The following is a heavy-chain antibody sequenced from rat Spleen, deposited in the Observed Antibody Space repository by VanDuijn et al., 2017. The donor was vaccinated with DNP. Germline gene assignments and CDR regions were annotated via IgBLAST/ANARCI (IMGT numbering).Heavy chain of an antibody. CDR2: IKKDGSTV. CDR3: SRGPNYGGYSDFLDY. V-gene: IGHV4-2*01. J-gene: IGHJ2*01. D-gene: IGHD1-11*01. Sequence: EVQLVESGGGLVRPGRSLKLSCAASGFAFSDYYMAWVRQAPGKGLEWIGEIKKDGSTVNYSPSLKDKFTISRDNGQNILYLQMSELGSEDTANYYCSRGPNYGGYSDFLDYWGQGVMVTVSS. CDR1: GFAFSDYY.